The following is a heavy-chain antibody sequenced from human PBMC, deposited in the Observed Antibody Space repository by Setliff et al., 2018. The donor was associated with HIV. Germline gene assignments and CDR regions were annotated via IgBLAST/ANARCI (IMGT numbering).Heavy chain of an antibody. D-gene: IGHD3-16*01. V-gene: IGHV4-39*01. Sequence: PSETLSLTCTVSGVSFSSSSYYRGWIRQPPGKGLEWIGSFYYSGSTYYNPSLKSRVTISVDTSKNQFSLRLTSVTAADTAVYYCARHSRAGDIDYCGRGTLVTVSS. CDR3: ARHSRAGDIDY. CDR2: FYYSGST. J-gene: IGHJ4*02. CDR1: GVSFSSSSYY.